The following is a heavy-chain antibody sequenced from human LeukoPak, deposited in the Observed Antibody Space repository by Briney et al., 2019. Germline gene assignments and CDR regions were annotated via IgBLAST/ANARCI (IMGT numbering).Heavy chain of an antibody. Sequence: PSETLSLTCTVSGGSISSYSWSWIRQPPGKGLEWIRYIYYTGSINYNPSHKRRVSISLDTSKNNFSLRLSSVTAADTAVYYCARRAYSYGHYYYFDFWGQGTLVTVSS. CDR3: ARRAYSYGHYYYFDF. D-gene: IGHD5-18*01. CDR2: IYYTGSI. V-gene: IGHV4-59*01. CDR1: GGSISSYS. J-gene: IGHJ4*02.